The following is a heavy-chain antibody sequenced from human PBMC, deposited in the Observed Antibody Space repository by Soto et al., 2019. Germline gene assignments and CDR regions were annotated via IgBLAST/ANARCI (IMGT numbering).Heavy chain of an antibody. CDR2: LYSGGTS. V-gene: IGHV3-53*02. CDR1: GFSISSNY. D-gene: IGHD3-10*01. Sequence: EVQLVETGGGLIQPGGSLRLSCAASGFSISSNYMNWVRQAPGKGLEWVSLLYSGGTSYYADSVKGRFTISRDNSKNTLFLQMNRLKTEDTAVYYCARGQQVSTIRGVQGFDYWGHGTLVTVSS. CDR3: ARGQQVSTIRGVQGFDY. J-gene: IGHJ4*01.